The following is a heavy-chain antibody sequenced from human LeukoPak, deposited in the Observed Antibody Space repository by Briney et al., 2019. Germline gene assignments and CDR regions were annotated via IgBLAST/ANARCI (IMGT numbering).Heavy chain of an antibody. CDR2: ISGMGVST. V-gene: IGHV3-23*01. Sequence: GGPLRFSCAASGFTFSSYAMSWVRQAPGKGLNWVSAISGMGVSTYYADSVKGRFTISRDNSKNTLYLQMNSLRAEDTAVYYCAKGSSPAATGWYYYYYGMDVWGQGATVTVSS. J-gene: IGHJ6*02. CDR1: GFTFSSYA. CDR3: AKGSSPAATGWYYYYYGMDV. D-gene: IGHD2-2*01.